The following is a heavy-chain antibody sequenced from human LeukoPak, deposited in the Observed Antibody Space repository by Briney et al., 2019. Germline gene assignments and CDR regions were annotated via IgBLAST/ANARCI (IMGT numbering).Heavy chain of an antibody. CDR3: ARDLGPQNHDILTGLYYYYYYYMDV. V-gene: IGHV1-18*01. D-gene: IGHD3-9*01. Sequence: ASVTVSCKASGYTFTSYGISWVRQAPGQGLEWMGWISAYNGNTNYAQKLQGRVTMTTDTSTSTAYMELRSLRSDDTAVYYCARDLGPQNHDILTGLYYYYYYYMDVWGKGTTVTISS. CDR1: GYTFTSYG. J-gene: IGHJ6*03. CDR2: ISAYNGNT.